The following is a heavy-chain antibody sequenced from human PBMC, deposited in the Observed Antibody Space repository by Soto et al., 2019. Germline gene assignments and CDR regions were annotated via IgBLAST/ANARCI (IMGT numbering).Heavy chain of an antibody. CDR1: GYTFTGYY. D-gene: IGHD6-6*01. CDR2: INPNSGGT. Sequence: GASVKVSCKASGYTFTGYYMHWVRQAPGQGLEWMGWINPNSGGTNYAQKFQGRVTMTRDTSISTAYMELSRLRSDDTAVYYCARINSSSDRYAVGRPFDYWGQGTLVTVSS. CDR3: ARINSSSDRYAVGRPFDY. V-gene: IGHV1-2*02. J-gene: IGHJ4*02.